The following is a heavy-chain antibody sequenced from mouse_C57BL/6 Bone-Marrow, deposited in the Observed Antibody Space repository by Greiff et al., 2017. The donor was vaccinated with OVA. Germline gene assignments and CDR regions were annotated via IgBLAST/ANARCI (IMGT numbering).Heavy chain of an antibody. Sequence: VMPVESGEGLVKPGGSLKLSCAASGFTFRSYAMSWVRPTPEKRLEWVAYLSSGGDYIYYADTVKGRFTISRDNARNTLYLQMSSLKSEDTAMYYCTRGAMVTPLWYFDFWGTGTTVTVSS. J-gene: IGHJ1*03. CDR2: LSSGGDYI. CDR1: GFTFRSYA. D-gene: IGHD2-2*01. V-gene: IGHV5-9-1*02. CDR3: TRGAMVTPLWYFDF.